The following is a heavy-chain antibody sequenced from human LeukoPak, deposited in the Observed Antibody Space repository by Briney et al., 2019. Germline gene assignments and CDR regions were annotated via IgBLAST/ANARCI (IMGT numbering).Heavy chain of an antibody. Sequence: GGSLRLSCAASGFTFSSYSMNWVRQAPGKGLEWVSSISSSSSYIYYADSVKGRFTISRDNAKNSLYLQMNSLRAEDTAVYYCARETGGSYSSHAFDIWGQGTMVTVFS. CDR2: ISSSSSYI. J-gene: IGHJ3*02. D-gene: IGHD1-26*01. CDR3: ARETGGSYSSHAFDI. V-gene: IGHV3-21*01. CDR1: GFTFSSYS.